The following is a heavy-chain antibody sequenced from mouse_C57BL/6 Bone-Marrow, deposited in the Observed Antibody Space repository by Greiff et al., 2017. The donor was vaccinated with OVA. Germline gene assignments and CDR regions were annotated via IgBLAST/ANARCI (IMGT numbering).Heavy chain of an antibody. Sequence: QVQLQQSGPGLVQPSQSLSITCTVSGFSLTSYGVHWVRQSPGKGLEWLGVIWSGGSTDYNAAFISRLGISNDNSKSQVYFKMNRLQADDTAIYYCARFPYFDYWGQGTTLTVSS. CDR1: GFSLTSYG. CDR2: IWSGGST. J-gene: IGHJ2*01. V-gene: IGHV2-2*01. CDR3: ARFPYFDY.